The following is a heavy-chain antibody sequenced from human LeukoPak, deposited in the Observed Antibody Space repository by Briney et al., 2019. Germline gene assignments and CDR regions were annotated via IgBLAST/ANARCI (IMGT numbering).Heavy chain of an antibody. CDR3: AKADGFTVTTLFDY. J-gene: IGHJ4*02. D-gene: IGHD4-11*01. V-gene: IGHV3-23*01. Sequence: GGSLRLSCAASGFTFRSYAMSWVRQAPEKGLEWVSDISGSGGSTSYAGSVKGRFTISRDNSKNTLYLQMNSLRAEDTAVYYCAKADGFTVTTLFDYWGQGTLVTVSS. CDR1: GFTFRSYA. CDR2: ISGSGGST.